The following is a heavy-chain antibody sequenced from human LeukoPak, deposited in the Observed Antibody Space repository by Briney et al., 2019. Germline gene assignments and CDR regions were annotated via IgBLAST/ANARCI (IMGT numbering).Heavy chain of an antibody. V-gene: IGHV3-48*03. CDR2: ISSSGSTI. CDR1: GFTFSSYE. CDR3: AREGSGGSLDY. D-gene: IGHD2-15*01. Sequence: GGSLRLSCAASGFTFSSYEMNWVRQAPGKGLEWVSYISSSGSTIYYADSVKGRFTISRDNAKNSLYLQMNSLRAEDTAVYYCAREGSGGSLDYWGQGTLVTVSS. J-gene: IGHJ4*02.